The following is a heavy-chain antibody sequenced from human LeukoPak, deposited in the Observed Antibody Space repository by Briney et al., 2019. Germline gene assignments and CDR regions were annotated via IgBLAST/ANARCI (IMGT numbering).Heavy chain of an antibody. V-gene: IGHV4-59*01. D-gene: IGHD6-13*01. CDR3: AREVAAAGTLWFDS. CDR1: GGPFSGYY. Sequence: SETLSLTCAVYGGPFSGYYWSWIRQPPGKGLEWIGYIYYSGSTNYNPSLKSRLTISVDTSKNQFSLRLTSVTAADPAVYYCAREVAAAGTLWFDSWGRGTLVTVSS. J-gene: IGHJ5*01. CDR2: IYYSGST.